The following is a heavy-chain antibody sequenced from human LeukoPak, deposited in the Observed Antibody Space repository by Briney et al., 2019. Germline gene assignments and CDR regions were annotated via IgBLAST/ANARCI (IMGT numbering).Heavy chain of an antibody. V-gene: IGHV1-69*06. CDR1: GGTFSSYA. J-gene: IGHJ4*02. CDR2: IIPIFGTA. CDR3: ARDRRIVGAIYFDY. Sequence: ASVKVSCKASGGTFSSYAISWVRQAPGQGLEWMGGIIPIFGTANYAQKFQGRVTITADKSTSTAYMELSSLRSEDTAVYYCARDRRIVGAIYFDYWGQGTLVTVSS. D-gene: IGHD1-26*01.